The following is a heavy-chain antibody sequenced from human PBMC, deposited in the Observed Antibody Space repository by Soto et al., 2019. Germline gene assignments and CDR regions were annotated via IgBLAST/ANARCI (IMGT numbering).Heavy chain of an antibody. CDR2: IWYDGSNK. CDR1: GFTFSSYG. J-gene: IGHJ3*02. V-gene: IGHV3-33*01. CDR3: ARDIPDIVVVVAAHDAFDI. Sequence: GGSLRLSCAASGFTFSSYGMHWVRQAPGKGLEWVAVIWYDGSNKYYADSVKGRFTISRDNSKNTLYLQMNSLRAEDTAVYYCARDIPDIVVVVAAHDAFDIWGQGTMVTVSS. D-gene: IGHD2-15*01.